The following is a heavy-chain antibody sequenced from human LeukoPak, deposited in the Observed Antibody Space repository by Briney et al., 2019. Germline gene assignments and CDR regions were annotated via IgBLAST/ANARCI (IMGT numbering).Heavy chain of an antibody. CDR2: INPSGGST. Sequence: ASVKFSCKASGYTFTSYYMHWVRQAPGQGLEWMGIINPSGGSTSYAQKFRGRVTMTRDTSTSTVYMELSSLRSEDTAVYYCAREQSVVPAANNWFDPWGQGTLVTVSS. CDR3: AREQSVVPAANNWFDP. V-gene: IGHV1-46*01. CDR1: GYTFTSYY. J-gene: IGHJ5*02. D-gene: IGHD2-2*01.